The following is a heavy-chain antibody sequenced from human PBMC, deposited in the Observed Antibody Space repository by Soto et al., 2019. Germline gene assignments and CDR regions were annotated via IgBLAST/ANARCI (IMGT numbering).Heavy chain of an antibody. CDR1: GFTFSSYA. V-gene: IGHV3-30-3*01. CDR2: ISYDGSNK. CDR3: ARDLGSIAVAGIFDY. Sequence: PGGSLRLSCAASGFTFSSYAMHWVRQAPGKGLEWVAVISYDGSNKYYADSVKGRFTISRDNSKNTLYLQMNSLRAEDTAVYYCARDLGSIAVAGIFDYWGQGPLVTVSS. J-gene: IGHJ4*02. D-gene: IGHD6-19*01.